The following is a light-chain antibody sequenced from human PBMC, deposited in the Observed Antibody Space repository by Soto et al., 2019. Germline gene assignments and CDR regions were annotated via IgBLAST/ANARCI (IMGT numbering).Light chain of an antibody. CDR1: SSDVGGYNY. CDR2: DVS. CDR3: SSYTSSSTYV. J-gene: IGLJ1*01. V-gene: IGLV2-14*01. Sequence: QSVLPQPASLSGSPGQSITISCTGTSSDVGGYNYVSWYQQHPGKAPKLMIYDVSNRPSGVSNRFSGSKSGNTASLTISGLQAEDEADYYCSSYTSSSTYVFGTGTKLTVL.